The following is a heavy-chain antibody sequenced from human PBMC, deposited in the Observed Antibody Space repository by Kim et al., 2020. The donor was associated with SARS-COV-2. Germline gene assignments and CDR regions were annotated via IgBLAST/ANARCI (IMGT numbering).Heavy chain of an antibody. Sequence: GGSLRLSCAASGFTFSSYWMHWVRQAPGKGLVWVSRINSDGSSTSYADSVKGRFTISRDNAKNTLYLQMNRLRAEDTAVYYCARDRIGYCSGGSCLPGDWFDTWGPGSLVTVS. CDR1: GFTFSSYW. V-gene: IGHV3-74*01. CDR2: INSDGSST. D-gene: IGHD2-15*01. CDR3: ARDRIGYCSGGSCLPGDWFDT. J-gene: IGHJ5*02.